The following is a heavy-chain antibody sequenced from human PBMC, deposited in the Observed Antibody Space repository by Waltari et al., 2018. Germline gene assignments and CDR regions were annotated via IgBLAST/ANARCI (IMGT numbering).Heavy chain of an antibody. D-gene: IGHD3-22*01. J-gene: IGHJ4*02. CDR3: ASDSSGYKTH. Sequence: QVQLVESGGGVVRPGGSLRLSCAASGFTFSSYGMHWVRQAPGKGLEWVAFIRDDGSNKYYADSVKGRFTISRDNSKNTLYLQMNSLRAEDTAVYYCASDSSGYKTHWGQGTLVTVSS. CDR1: GFTFSSYG. CDR2: IRDDGSNK. V-gene: IGHV3-30*02.